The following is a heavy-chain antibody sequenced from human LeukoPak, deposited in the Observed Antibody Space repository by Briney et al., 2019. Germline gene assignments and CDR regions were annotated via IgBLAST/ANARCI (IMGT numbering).Heavy chain of an antibody. Sequence: GGSLRLSCAASGFTCSAYVMTWVRQVPGKGLEWVSLISGSVGSTHYADSVKGRFTISRDNSKNTLYLQMNSLRAEDTAVYYCAKVHSSSWYYFDYWGQGTLVTVSS. J-gene: IGHJ4*02. CDR2: ISGSVGST. V-gene: IGHV3-23*01. D-gene: IGHD6-13*01. CDR1: GFTCSAYV. CDR3: AKVHSSSWYYFDY.